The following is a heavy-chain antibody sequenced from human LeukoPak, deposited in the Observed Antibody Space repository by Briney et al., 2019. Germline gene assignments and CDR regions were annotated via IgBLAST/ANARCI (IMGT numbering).Heavy chain of an antibody. J-gene: IGHJ4*02. CDR2: ISSSSSYI. Sequence: GGSLRLSCAASGFTFSSYGMNWVRQAPGKGLEWVSSISSSSSYIYYADSVKGRFTISRDNAKNSLYLQMNSLRAEDTAVYYCARDPQLVGATTLFDYWGQGTLVTVSS. CDR1: GFTFSSYG. V-gene: IGHV3-21*01. D-gene: IGHD1-26*01. CDR3: ARDPQLVGATTLFDY.